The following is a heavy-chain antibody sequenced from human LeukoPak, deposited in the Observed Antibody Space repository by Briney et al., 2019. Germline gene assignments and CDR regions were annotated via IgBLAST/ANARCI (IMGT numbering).Heavy chain of an antibody. J-gene: IGHJ4*02. V-gene: IGHV3-9*01. Sequence: GGSLRLSCAGSGFIFNNYAMHWVRQPPGKGLEWVSGISWNSGSIDYADSVEGRFTISRDNAKNSLYLQMNSLRVEDTASYYCAKDNRRHYTSGPNPDSLHWGQGALVTVSS. CDR2: ISWNSGSI. CDR3: AKDNRRHYTSGPNPDSLH. CDR1: GFIFNNYA. D-gene: IGHD6-19*01.